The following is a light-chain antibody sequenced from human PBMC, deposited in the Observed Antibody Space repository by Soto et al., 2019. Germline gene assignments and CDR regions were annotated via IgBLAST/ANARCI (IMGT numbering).Light chain of an antibody. CDR3: SSYAGSNSVGV. J-gene: IGLJ2*01. Sequence: QSALTQPPFASGSPGQSVTISCTGTSSDVGGYNYVSWYQHHPGKAPKLMIYEVNKRPSGVSDRFSGSKSGNTASLTVSGLQAEDEADYYCSSYAGSNSVGVFGGGTKLTVL. CDR1: SSDVGGYNY. CDR2: EVN. V-gene: IGLV2-8*01.